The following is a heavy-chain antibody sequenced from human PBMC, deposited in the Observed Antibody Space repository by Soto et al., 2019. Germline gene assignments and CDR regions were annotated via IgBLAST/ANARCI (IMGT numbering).Heavy chain of an antibody. J-gene: IGHJ6*02. Sequence: PSETLSLTCTVSGGSISSSSYYWGWIRRPPGKGLEWIGSIYYSGSTYYNPSLKSRVTISVDTSRNQFSLKLSSVTAADTAVYYCARHVNDNYYYYGMDVWGQGTTVT. D-gene: IGHD3-22*01. CDR1: GGSISSSSYY. CDR3: ARHVNDNYYYYGMDV. CDR2: IYYSGST. V-gene: IGHV4-39*01.